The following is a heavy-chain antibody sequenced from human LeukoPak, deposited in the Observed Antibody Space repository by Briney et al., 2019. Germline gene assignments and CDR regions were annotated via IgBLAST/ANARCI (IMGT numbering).Heavy chain of an antibody. V-gene: IGHV1-2*02. D-gene: IGHD3-10*01. J-gene: IGHJ4*02. CDR1: GYTFTGYY. CDR3: ARHASGGLWFGESKFDY. CDR2: INPNSGGT. Sequence: ASVKVSCKASGYTFTGYYMHWVRQAPGQGLEWMGWINPNSGGTNYVQKFQGRVTMTRDTSISTAYMELSRLRSDDTAVYYCARHASGGLWFGESKFDYWGQGTLVTVSS.